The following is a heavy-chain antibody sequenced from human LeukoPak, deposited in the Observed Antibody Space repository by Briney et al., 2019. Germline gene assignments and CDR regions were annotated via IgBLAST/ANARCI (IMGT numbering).Heavy chain of an antibody. CDR3: ARDLLEGYVPATAIPISALFDY. V-gene: IGHV4-61*02. Sequence: SQTLSLTCTVSGGSISSGSYYWSWIRQPAGKGLEWIGRIYSSGSTNYNPSLKSRVTISLDTSKNQFSLKLSSVTAADTAVYYCARDLLEGYVPATAIPISALFDYWGQGTLVTVSS. D-gene: IGHD2-2*02. J-gene: IGHJ4*02. CDR2: IYSSGST. CDR1: GGSISSGSYY.